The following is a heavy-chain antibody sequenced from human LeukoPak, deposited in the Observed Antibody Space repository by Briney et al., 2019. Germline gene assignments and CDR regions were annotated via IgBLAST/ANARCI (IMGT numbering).Heavy chain of an antibody. CDR3: ARSYCTVNSCYQSFGY. D-gene: IGHD2-8*02. Sequence: GGSLRLSCAASGFSFSTHGIHWVRQAPGMGLEYVSAISSNGATKYYADSVKGRFTITRDNYKNMVYLQMDSLRAEDMAVYYCARSYCTVNSCYQSFGYWGPGTLVSVSS. CDR2: ISSNGATK. CDR1: GFSFSTHG. V-gene: IGHV3-64*02. J-gene: IGHJ4*02.